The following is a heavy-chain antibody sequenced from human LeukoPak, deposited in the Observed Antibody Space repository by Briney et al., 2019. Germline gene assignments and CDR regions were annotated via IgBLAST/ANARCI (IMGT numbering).Heavy chain of an antibody. Sequence: SETLSLTCTVSGVSISSGGYYWNWIRQHPGKGLEWIGYIYYSGSTYYNPSLKSRVSLSVDTSKNQFSLKLSSVTAADTAVYYCARAISGDSFVFDYWGQGTLVTVSS. J-gene: IGHJ4*02. CDR2: IYYSGST. CDR1: GVSISSGGYY. V-gene: IGHV4-31*03. D-gene: IGHD4-17*01. CDR3: ARAISGDSFVFDY.